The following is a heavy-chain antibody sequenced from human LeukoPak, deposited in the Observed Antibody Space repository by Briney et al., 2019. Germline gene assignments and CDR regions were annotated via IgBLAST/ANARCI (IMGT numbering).Heavy chain of an antibody. CDR2: IKQDGSEK. CDR1: GFTFTSYC. V-gene: IGHV3-7*01. D-gene: IGHD5/OR15-5a*01. Sequence: GGSLRLSCAASGFTFTSYCMSWVRQAPGKGLEWVANIKQDGSEKYYVASVKGRFTISRAHAQNSVSPQMTSLRDEATAVYYCARVYDAPDYWGQGTLVTVSS. J-gene: IGHJ4*02. CDR3: ARVYDAPDY.